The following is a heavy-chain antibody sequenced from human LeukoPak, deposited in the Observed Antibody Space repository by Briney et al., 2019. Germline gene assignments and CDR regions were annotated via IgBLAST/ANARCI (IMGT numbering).Heavy chain of an antibody. CDR3: ARQMGVGVWALDY. Sequence: PSETLSLTCDVSGGSISTGNYWWGWLRQPPGKGLEWIGIIFHTGKTHDNPSLKSRVSMSVGTSKNQFSLRLSAVTAADTAVYYCARQMGVGVWALDYWGQGALVTVSS. CDR2: IFHTGKT. D-gene: IGHD3-16*01. V-gene: IGHV4-39*01. CDR1: GGSISTGNYW. J-gene: IGHJ4*02.